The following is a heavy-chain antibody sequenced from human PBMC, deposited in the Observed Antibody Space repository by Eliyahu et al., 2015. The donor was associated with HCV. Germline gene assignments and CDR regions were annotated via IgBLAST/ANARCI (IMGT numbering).Heavy chain of an antibody. CDR3: ARGGGYSSSAVYYYYYMDV. V-gene: IGHV4-34*01. J-gene: IGHJ6*03. CDR2: INHSGST. CDR1: GGSFSXYY. D-gene: IGHD6-6*01. Sequence: QVQLQQWGAGLLKPSETLSLTCAVYGGSFSXYYWSWIRQPPGKGLEWIGEINHSGSTNYNPSLKSRVTISVDTSKNQFSLKLSSVTAADTAVYYCARGGGYSSSAVYYYYYMDVWGKGTTVTVSS.